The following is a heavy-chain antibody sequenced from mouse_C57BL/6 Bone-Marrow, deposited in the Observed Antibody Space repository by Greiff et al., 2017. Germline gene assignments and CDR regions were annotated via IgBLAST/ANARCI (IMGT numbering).Heavy chain of an antibody. CDR1: GYTFTGYW. CDR2: ILPGSGST. J-gene: IGHJ4*01. CDR3: ARHYYGSSLLTEAMDY. D-gene: IGHD1-1*01. V-gene: IGHV1-9*01. Sequence: VKLQESGAELMKPGASVKLSCKATGYTFTGYWIEWVKQRPGHGLEWIGEILPGSGSTNYNEKFKGKATFTADTSSNPAYMQLSSLTTEDSAIYYCARHYYGSSLLTEAMDYWGQGTSVTVSS.